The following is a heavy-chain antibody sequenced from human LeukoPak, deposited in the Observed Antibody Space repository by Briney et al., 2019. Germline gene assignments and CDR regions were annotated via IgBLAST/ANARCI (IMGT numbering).Heavy chain of an antibody. J-gene: IGHJ4*02. V-gene: IGHV1-69*05. CDR3: ARDFDGFDY. CDR2: IIPIFGTA. CDR1: GGTFSSHA. Sequence: ASVKVSCEXSGGTFSSHAISWVRQAPGQGLGWMGGIIPIFGTANYAQKFQGRVTITTDESTSTAYMELSSLRSEDTAVYYCARDFDGFDYWGQGTLVTVSS.